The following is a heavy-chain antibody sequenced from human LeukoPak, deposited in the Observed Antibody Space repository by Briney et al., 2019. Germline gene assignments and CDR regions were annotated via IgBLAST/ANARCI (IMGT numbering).Heavy chain of an antibody. J-gene: IGHJ4*02. CDR1: GGSFSGYY. Sequence: SETLSLTCAVYGGSFSGYYWSWIRQPPGKGLEWIGEINHSGSTNYNPSLKSRVTISVDTSKNQFSLKLSSVTAADTAVYYCARTGYSYGFYFDYWGQGTLVTVSS. CDR2: INHSGST. V-gene: IGHV4-34*01. D-gene: IGHD5-18*01. CDR3: ARTGYSYGFYFDY.